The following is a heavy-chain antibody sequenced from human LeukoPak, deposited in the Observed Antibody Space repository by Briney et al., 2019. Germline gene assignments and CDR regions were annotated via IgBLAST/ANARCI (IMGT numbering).Heavy chain of an antibody. D-gene: IGHD6-13*01. CDR2: ISSSSSHI. J-gene: IGHJ4*02. V-gene: IGHV3-21*01. CDR1: GFTFSSYS. Sequence: GGSLRLSCAASGFTFSSYSMNWVRQAPGKGLEWVSSISSSSSHIYYADSVKGRFTISRDNAKNSLYLQMNSLRAEDTAVYYCARGTPAATIDYWGQGTLVTVSS. CDR3: ARGTPAATIDY.